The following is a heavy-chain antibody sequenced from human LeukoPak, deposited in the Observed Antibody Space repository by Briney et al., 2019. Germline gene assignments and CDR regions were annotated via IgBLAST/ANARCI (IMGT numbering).Heavy chain of an antibody. CDR3: ARDIRYGSGAYYYYYGMDV. Sequence: PGGSLRLSCAASGFTFSSYAMSWVRQAPGKGLEWVSPIKGSGGSTYYEDSVKGRFTISRDNSKNTLYLQMNSLRAEDTAVYYCARDIRYGSGAYYYYYGMDVWGQGTTVTVSS. J-gene: IGHJ6*02. D-gene: IGHD3-10*01. CDR1: GFTFSSYA. V-gene: IGHV3-23*01. CDR2: IKGSGGST.